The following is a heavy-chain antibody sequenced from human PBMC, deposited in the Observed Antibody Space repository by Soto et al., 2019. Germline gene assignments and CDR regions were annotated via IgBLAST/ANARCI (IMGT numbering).Heavy chain of an antibody. CDR1: GFTFSSDS. Sequence: GGSLRLSCAASGFTFSSDSMNWVRQAPGKGLEWVSSISSSSYIYYADSVKGRFTISRDNAKNSLYLQMNSLRAEDTAVYYCARDPSHYDYVWGSYRDYGMDVWGQGTMVTVSS. J-gene: IGHJ6*02. CDR2: ISSSSYI. V-gene: IGHV3-21*01. CDR3: ARDPSHYDYVWGSYRDYGMDV. D-gene: IGHD3-16*02.